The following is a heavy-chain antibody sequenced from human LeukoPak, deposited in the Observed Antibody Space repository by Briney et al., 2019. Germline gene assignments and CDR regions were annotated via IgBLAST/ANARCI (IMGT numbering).Heavy chain of an antibody. CDR1: GYTFTIYG. J-gene: IGHJ4*02. Sequence: ASVTVSCKASGYTFTIYGISWVRQAPGQGLEWMGWISAYNGNTNYAQKLQGRVTMTTDTSTSTAYLELRSLRSDDTAVYYCARDLLIAVAGTLDYWGQGTLVTVSS. CDR2: ISAYNGNT. V-gene: IGHV1-18*01. D-gene: IGHD6-19*01. CDR3: ARDLLIAVAGTLDY.